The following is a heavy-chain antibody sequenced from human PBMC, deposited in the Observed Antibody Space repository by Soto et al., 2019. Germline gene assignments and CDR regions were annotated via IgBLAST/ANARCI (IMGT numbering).Heavy chain of an antibody. D-gene: IGHD5-12*01. Sequence: QVQLVQSGAEVKKPGSSVKVSCKASGGTFSSYAISWVRQAPGQGLEWMGGIIPIFGTANYAQKSQGRVTITADESTSTAYMELSSLRSEDTAVYYCARVRANWLQRNVYYGMDVWGQGTTVTVSS. J-gene: IGHJ6*02. CDR1: GGTFSSYA. V-gene: IGHV1-69*01. CDR2: IIPIFGTA. CDR3: ARVRANWLQRNVYYGMDV.